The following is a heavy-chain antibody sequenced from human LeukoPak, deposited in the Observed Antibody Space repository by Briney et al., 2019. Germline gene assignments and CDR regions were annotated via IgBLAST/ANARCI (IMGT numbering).Heavy chain of an antibody. CDR1: GFTFSSYS. CDR3: TNPPREDSSSYPPS. V-gene: IGHV3-23*01. CDR2: INEGGTGT. Sequence: GGSLRLSCAASGFTFSSYSMNWVRQAPGKGLEWVSSINEGGTGTYYTDSVKGRFTISRDNSQNTLSLQMNSLRAEDTAVYYCTNPPREDSSSYPPSWGQGTLVTVSS. J-gene: IGHJ4*02. D-gene: IGHD3-22*01.